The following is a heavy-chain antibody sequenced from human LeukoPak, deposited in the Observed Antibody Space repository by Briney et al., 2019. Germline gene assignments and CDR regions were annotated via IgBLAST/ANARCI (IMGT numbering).Heavy chain of an antibody. CDR2: IYSGGST. CDR3: ARDGVAGVYYFDY. V-gene: IGHV3-53*05. J-gene: IGHJ4*02. CDR1: GFTVSSNY. Sequence: GGSLRLSCAASGFTVSSNYMSWVRQAPGKGLEWVSVIYSGGSTYYADSVKGRFTISRDNSKNTLYLQMNSLRAEDTAVYYCARDGVAGVYYFDYWGQGTLVTVSS. D-gene: IGHD6-19*01.